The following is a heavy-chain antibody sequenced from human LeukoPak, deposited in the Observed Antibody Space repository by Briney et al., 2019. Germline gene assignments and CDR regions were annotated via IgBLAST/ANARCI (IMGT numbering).Heavy chain of an antibody. Sequence: KPSETLSLTCAVYGGSFSGYYWSWIRQPPGKGLEWIGEINHSGSTNYNPSLKSRVTISVDTSKNQFSLKLSSVTAADTAVYYCASYDNSGYYSDYWGQGTLVTVSS. J-gene: IGHJ4*02. CDR2: INHSGST. CDR1: GGSFSGYY. D-gene: IGHD3-22*01. V-gene: IGHV4-34*01. CDR3: ASYDNSGYYSDY.